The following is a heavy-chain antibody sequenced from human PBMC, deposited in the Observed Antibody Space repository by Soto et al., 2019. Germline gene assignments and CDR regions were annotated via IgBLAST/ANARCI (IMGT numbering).Heavy chain of an antibody. Sequence: ASVKVSCKASGYTFSGFYMHWVRQAPGQGLEWMGWINPNSGGTKYAEKFQGRVTMTRDTSISTAYVELSRLTSDDTAVYYCASAAVTGTAGLDFWGKGTLVTVSS. D-gene: IGHD6-19*01. CDR1: GYTFSGFY. V-gene: IGHV1-2*02. CDR3: ASAAVTGTAGLDF. CDR2: INPNSGGT. J-gene: IGHJ4*02.